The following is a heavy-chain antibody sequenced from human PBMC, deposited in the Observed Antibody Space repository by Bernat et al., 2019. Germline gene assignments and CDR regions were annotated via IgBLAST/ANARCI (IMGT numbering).Heavy chain of an antibody. CDR2: IWYDGSNK. J-gene: IGHJ5*02. CDR3: ATSSGWNHFGDH. V-gene: IGHV3-33*01. CDR1: GFIFSRYG. Sequence: QVQLVESGGGVVQPGRSLRLSCAASGFIFSRYGMHWVRQAPGKGLEWVAVIWYDGSNKYYGDSVKGRFTISRDDSKNTLYLQMSSLRAEDTAVYYCATSSGWNHFGDHWGQEPWSASPQ. D-gene: IGHD6-19*01.